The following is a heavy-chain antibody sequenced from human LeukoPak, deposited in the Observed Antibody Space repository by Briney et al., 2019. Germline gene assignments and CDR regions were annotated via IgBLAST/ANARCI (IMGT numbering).Heavy chain of an antibody. CDR3: TTVGTTSPIAEEYFDY. J-gene: IGHJ4*02. CDR2: VKSKTDGGTT. Sequence: KAGGSLRLSCAASGFTFDNAWMNWVRQAPGKGLEWVGRVKSKTDGGTTDYAAPVKGRFTISRDDSENTLFLQLNSLKTEDTALYYWTTVGTTSPIAEEYFDYWGQGTLVTVSS. D-gene: IGHD1-26*01. V-gene: IGHV3-15*01. CDR1: GFTFDNAW.